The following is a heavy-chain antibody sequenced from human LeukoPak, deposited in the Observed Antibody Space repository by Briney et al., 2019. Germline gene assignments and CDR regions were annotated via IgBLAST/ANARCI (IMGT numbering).Heavy chain of an antibody. CDR2: INHSGST. Sequence: SETLSLTCAVYGGSFSGYYWSWIRQPPGKGLEWMGEINHSGSTNYNPSLKSRVTISVDTSKNQFSLKLSSVTAADTAVYYCARVTTPLYYYDSSGYHYWGQGTLVTVSS. J-gene: IGHJ4*02. D-gene: IGHD3-22*01. CDR1: GGSFSGYY. V-gene: IGHV4-34*01. CDR3: ARVTTPLYYYDSSGYHY.